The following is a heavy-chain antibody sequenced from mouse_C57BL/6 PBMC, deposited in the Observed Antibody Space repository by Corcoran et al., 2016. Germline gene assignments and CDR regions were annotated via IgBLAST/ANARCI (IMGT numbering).Heavy chain of an antibody. J-gene: IGHJ3*01. V-gene: IGHV9-3*01. Sequence: QIQLVQSGPELKKPGETVKISCKASWYTFTTYGMSWVKQAPGKGLKWMGWINTYSGVPTYADDFKGRFALSLETSASTAYLQINNLKNEDTATYFCARSEGSLFAYLSQGTLVTVSA. CDR2: INTYSGVP. CDR3: ARSEGSLFAY. CDR1: WYTFTTYG.